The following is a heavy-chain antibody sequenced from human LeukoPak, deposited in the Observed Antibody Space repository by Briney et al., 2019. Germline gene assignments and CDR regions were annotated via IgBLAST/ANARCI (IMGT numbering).Heavy chain of an antibody. CDR3: ARTDSKVWFGELPAQDY. Sequence: ASVKVSCKASGYTFTGYYMHWVRQAPGQGLEWMGWINPNSGGTNYAQKFQGRVTMTRDTSISTAYMELSRLRSDDTAVYYCARTDSKVWFGELPAQDYWGQGTLVTVSS. CDR2: INPNSGGT. CDR1: GYTFTGYY. D-gene: IGHD3-10*01. J-gene: IGHJ4*02. V-gene: IGHV1-2*02.